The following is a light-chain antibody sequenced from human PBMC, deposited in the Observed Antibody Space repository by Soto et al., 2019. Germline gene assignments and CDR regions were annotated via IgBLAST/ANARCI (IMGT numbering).Light chain of an antibody. V-gene: IGKV1-39*01. J-gene: IGKJ5*01. CDR2: GAI. Sequence: DIQMTQSPSSLSASVGDTVTITCRASQGIGTYLNWYQQKPGKAPKLLIYGAISLERGVPSRFSGSGLGTDFTLAIRSLQPEDFATYYCQQTFTKSRITFGQGTRLEIK. CDR3: QQTFTKSRIT. CDR1: QGIGTY.